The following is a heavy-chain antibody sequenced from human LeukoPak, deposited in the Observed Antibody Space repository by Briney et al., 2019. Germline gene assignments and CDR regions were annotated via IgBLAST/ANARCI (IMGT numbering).Heavy chain of an antibody. V-gene: IGHV4-34*01. CDR1: GGSFSGYY. CDR2: INHSGST. D-gene: IGHD3-10*01. Sequence: KASETLSLTCAVYGGSFSGYYWSWIRQPPGKGLEWIGEINHSGSTNYNPSLKSRVTISVDTSKNQFSLKLSSVTAADTAVYYCARVFRFFYFDYWGQGTLVTVSS. J-gene: IGHJ4*02. CDR3: ARVFRFFYFDY.